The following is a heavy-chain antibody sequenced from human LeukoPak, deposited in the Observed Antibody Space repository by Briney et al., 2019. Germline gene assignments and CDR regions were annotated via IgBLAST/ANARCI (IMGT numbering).Heavy chain of an antibody. J-gene: IGHJ4*02. Sequence: SETLSLTCTVSGGSISSSSYYWGWIRQPPGKGLEWIGSIYYSGSTYYNPSLKSRVTISVDTSKNQFSLKLSSVTAADTAVYYCARDRHGSGWTYFDYWGQGTLVTVSS. D-gene: IGHD6-19*01. V-gene: IGHV4-39*07. CDR2: IYYSGST. CDR1: GGSISSSSYY. CDR3: ARDRHGSGWTYFDY.